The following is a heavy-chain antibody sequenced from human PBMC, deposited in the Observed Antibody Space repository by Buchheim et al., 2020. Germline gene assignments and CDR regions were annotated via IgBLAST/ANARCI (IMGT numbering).Heavy chain of an antibody. J-gene: IGHJ4*02. CDR1: GFTFTNYA. Sequence: EVQLLESGGGSVQPGGSLRLSCAASGFTFTNYAMSWVRQAPGKGLEWVSGFSDSGGSTYYADSVKGRFTISRENSTNMLYLQMNSLRADDTAIYYCAKGPYGDNARLSRYFDYWGQGTL. D-gene: IGHD4-17*01. V-gene: IGHV3-23*01. CDR3: AKGPYGDNARLSRYFDY. CDR2: FSDSGGST.